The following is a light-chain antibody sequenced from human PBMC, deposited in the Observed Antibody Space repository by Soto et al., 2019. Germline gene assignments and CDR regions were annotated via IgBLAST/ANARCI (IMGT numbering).Light chain of an antibody. CDR1: QGIRNE. CDR2: AAS. V-gene: IGKV1-17*01. Sequence: IQMTLSPASLSASVEDRVTMTCRATQGIRNELGWYQQKPGKAPKLMIYAASSLQSGVPSRFSGSGSGTDFTLTISRLEPEDFAVYYCQQYGSSPPITFGHRTRLEN. J-gene: IGKJ5*01. CDR3: QQYGSSPPIT.